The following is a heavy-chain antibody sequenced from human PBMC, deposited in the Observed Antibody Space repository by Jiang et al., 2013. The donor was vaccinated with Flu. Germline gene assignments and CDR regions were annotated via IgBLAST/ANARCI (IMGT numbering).Heavy chain of an antibody. V-gene: IGHV1-3*01. Sequence: GAEVKKPGASVKVSCKASGYTFTSYAMHWVRQAPGQRLEWMGWINAGNGNTKYSQKFQGRVTITRDTSASTAYMELSSLRSEDTAVYYCARSGWPIHTPLDYWGQGTLVTVSS. CDR3: ARSGWPIHTPLDY. J-gene: IGHJ4*02. D-gene: IGHD2-21*01. CDR2: INAGNGNT. CDR1: GYTFTSYA.